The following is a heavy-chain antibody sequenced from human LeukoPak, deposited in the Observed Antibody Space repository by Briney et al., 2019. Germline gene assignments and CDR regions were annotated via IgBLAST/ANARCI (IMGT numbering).Heavy chain of an antibody. Sequence: PGRSLRLSCEASGFTFSSYAMIWVRQAPGKGLEWVSAIVGSGAGTQYADSVKGRFTISRDNSKNTLYLQMNSLRAEDTAVYYCARDPNGDYIGAFDFRGQGTMVTVSS. CDR2: IVGSGAGT. J-gene: IGHJ3*01. CDR1: GFTFSSYA. D-gene: IGHD4-17*01. CDR3: ARDPNGDYIGAFDF. V-gene: IGHV3-23*01.